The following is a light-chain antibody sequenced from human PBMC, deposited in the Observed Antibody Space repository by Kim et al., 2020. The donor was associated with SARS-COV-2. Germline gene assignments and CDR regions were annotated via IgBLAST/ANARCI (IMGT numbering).Light chain of an antibody. CDR1: QSVSSY. Sequence: EIVLTQSPATLSLSPGERATLSCRASQSVSSYLAWYQQKPGQAPRLLIYDASNRATGIPARFSGSGSGTDFTLTINSLEPEDFAVYYYQQRSNWPITFGQGTRLEIK. V-gene: IGKV3-11*01. CDR2: DAS. J-gene: IGKJ5*01. CDR3: QQRSNWPIT.